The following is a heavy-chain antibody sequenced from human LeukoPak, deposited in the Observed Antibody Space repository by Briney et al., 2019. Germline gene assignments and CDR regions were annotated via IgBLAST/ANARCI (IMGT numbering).Heavy chain of an antibody. J-gene: IGHJ4*02. V-gene: IGHV3-48*01. CDR1: GFTFSSYS. CDR3: ARDLADSSGYYPVY. Sequence: GGSLRLSCAASGFTFSSYSMNWVRQAPGKGLEWVSYISSSSSTIYYADSVKGRFTISRDNAKNSLYLQMNSLRAEDTAVYYCARDLADSSGYYPVYWGQGTLVTVSS. CDR2: ISSSSSTI. D-gene: IGHD3-22*01.